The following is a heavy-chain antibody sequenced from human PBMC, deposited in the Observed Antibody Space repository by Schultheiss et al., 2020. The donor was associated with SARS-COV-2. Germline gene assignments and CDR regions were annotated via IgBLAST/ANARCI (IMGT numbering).Heavy chain of an antibody. CDR1: GFTFDDYA. D-gene: IGHD3-3*01. J-gene: IGHJ4*02. V-gene: IGHV3-74*01. CDR3: TSFHYDFWSGYDYYFDY. CDR2: INSDGSST. Sequence: GGSLRLSCAASGFTFDDYAMHWVRQAPGKGLVWVSRINSDGSSTSYADSVKGRFTISRDNAKNTAYLQMNSLKTEDTAVYYCTSFHYDFWSGYDYYFDYWGQGTLVTVSS.